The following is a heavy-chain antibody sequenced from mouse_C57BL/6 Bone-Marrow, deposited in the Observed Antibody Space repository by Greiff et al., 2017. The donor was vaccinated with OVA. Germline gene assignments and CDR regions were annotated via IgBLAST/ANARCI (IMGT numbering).Heavy chain of an antibody. J-gene: IGHJ3*01. V-gene: IGHV1-54*01. CDR1: GYAFTNYW. CDR2: INPGSGGT. CDR3: ANRRIGPY. Sequence: QVQLQQSGAELVRPGTSVKVSCKASGYAFTNYWIEWVKQRPGQGLEWIGVINPGSGGTNYNEKFKGKATLTVDKSSSTAYMQLSSLTSEDSAVYFCANRRIGPYWGQGTLVTVSA. D-gene: IGHD2-14*01.